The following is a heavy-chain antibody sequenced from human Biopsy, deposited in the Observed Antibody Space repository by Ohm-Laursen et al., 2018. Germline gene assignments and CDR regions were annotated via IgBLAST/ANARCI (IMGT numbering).Heavy chain of an antibody. Sequence: SLRLSCAASGFTLSSYSMNWVRQTPGKGLEWVSGISWHSGSRGYADSVKGRFTISRDNAKKLLYLQMNSLRAEDTALYYCAKDVRVKVQLDGMDVWGQGTTVTVSS. V-gene: IGHV3-9*01. J-gene: IGHJ6*02. CDR2: ISWHSGSR. CDR1: GFTLSSYS. CDR3: AKDVRVKVQLDGMDV. D-gene: IGHD1-1*01.